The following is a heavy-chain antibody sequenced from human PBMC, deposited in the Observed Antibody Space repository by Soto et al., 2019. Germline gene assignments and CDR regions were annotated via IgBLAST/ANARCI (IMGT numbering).Heavy chain of an antibody. CDR2: INAGNGNT. Sequence: ASVEVSCKASGYTFTSYAMHWVRQAPGQRLEWMGWINAGNGNTKYSQKFQGRVTITRDTSASTAYMELSSLRSEDTAVYYCARGVAAXGSGGAYYYHYGMDVWGQGTTVTVSS. V-gene: IGHV1-3*01. D-gene: IGHD6-13*01. CDR3: ARGVAAXGSGGAYYYHYGMDV. J-gene: IGHJ6*02. CDR1: GYTFTSYA.